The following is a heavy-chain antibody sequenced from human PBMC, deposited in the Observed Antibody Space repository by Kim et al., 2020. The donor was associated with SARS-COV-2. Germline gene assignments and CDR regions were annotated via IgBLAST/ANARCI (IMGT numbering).Heavy chain of an antibody. Sequence: SETLSLTCTVSGGSISSSSYYWGWIRQPPGKGLEWIGSIYYSGSTYYNPSLKSRVTISVDTSKNQFSLKLSSVTAADTAVYYCARHPADPYYDFWSGYSSFDYWGQGTLVTVSS. V-gene: IGHV4-39*01. CDR2: IYYSGST. CDR3: ARHPADPYYDFWSGYSSFDY. J-gene: IGHJ4*02. D-gene: IGHD3-3*01. CDR1: GGSISSSSYY.